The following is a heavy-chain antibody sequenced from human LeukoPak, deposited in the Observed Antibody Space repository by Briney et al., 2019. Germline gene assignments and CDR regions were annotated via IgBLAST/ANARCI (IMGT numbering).Heavy chain of an antibody. J-gene: IGHJ4*02. CDR3: ARVYCSSTSCRKRRYYYFDY. Sequence: GASVKVSCKASGYTFTSYDINWVRQATGQGLEWMGWMNPNSGNTGYAQKFQGRVTMTRNTSISTAYMELSSLRSEDTAVYYCARVYCSSTSCRKRRYYYFDYWGQGTLVTVSS. CDR2: MNPNSGNT. CDR1: GYTFTSYD. D-gene: IGHD2-2*01. V-gene: IGHV1-8*01.